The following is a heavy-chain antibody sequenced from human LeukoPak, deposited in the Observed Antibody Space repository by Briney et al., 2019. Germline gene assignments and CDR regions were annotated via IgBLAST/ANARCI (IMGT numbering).Heavy chain of an antibody. J-gene: IGHJ4*01. CDR2: IAYDGSRA. Sequence: GRSLRLSCAGSGFTFGGYGMNWFRQTPGKGREGVAVIAYDGSRAFYADSVKGRFTISRDNSKNTMSVQMDDLRAEDTAVYYCTRYNNDHFDYWGQGTLVTVSS. CDR1: GFTFGGYG. D-gene: IGHD1-14*01. V-gene: IGHV3-33*01. CDR3: TRYNNDHFDY.